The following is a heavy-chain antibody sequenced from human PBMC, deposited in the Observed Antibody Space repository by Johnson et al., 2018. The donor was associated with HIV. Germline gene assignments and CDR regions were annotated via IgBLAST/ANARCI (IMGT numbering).Heavy chain of an antibody. CDR3: AKTPGAGIMGWLPFA. CDR2: ISYDGSNK. Sequence: VQLVESGGGVVQPGRSLRLSCAASGFTFSSYAMHWVRQAPGKGLEWVAVISYDGSNKYYADSVKGRFTISRDNSKNTLYLQMNSLRAEDTAVYYCAKTPGAGIMGWLPFAWGQGTMVTVSS. D-gene: IGHD5-24*01. V-gene: IGHV3-30-3*02. CDR1: GFTFSSYA. J-gene: IGHJ3*01.